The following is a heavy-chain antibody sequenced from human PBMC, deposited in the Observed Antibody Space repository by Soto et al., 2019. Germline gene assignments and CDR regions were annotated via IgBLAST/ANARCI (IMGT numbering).Heavy chain of an antibody. Sequence: EVQLVESGGGLVQPGGSLRLSCAASGFVFSGYWMNWVRQAPGKGPEWVANIKRDGSEKYYVDSVKGRFTISRDNAKNSLYLQMNSLRAEDTGVYYCARDPGFGAFWATPYFDFWGPGSLVTVSS. CDR3: ARDPGFGAFWATPYFDF. J-gene: IGHJ4*02. CDR1: GFVFSGYW. D-gene: IGHD1-1*01. V-gene: IGHV3-7*01. CDR2: IKRDGSEK.